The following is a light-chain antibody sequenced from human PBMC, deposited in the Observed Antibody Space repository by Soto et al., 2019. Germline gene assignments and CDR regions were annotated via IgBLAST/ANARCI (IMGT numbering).Light chain of an antibody. Sequence: EVVLTQSTGTLSLSPGERATLSCMASQSVSNNYLAWYQQKPGQAPRLLIYGASNRATGIPDRFSGSGSGTDFTLTISRLEPEDFAVYYCQQYGSSGTFGQGTMV. V-gene: IGKV3-20*01. J-gene: IGKJ1*01. CDR3: QQYGSSGT. CDR1: QSVSNNY. CDR2: GAS.